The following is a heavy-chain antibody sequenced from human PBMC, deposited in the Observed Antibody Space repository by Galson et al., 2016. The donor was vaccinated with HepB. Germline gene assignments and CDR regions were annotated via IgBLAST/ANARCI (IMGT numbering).Heavy chain of an antibody. CDR3: AKDHVGYNQFLFEY. CDR2: ISGSGDDT. D-gene: IGHD3-3*01. Sequence: SLRLSCAASGFTFNNYAMSWVRQAPGMGLEWVSAISGSGDDTYYADSVKGRFTISRDNSKNTLYLQMDSLRADDTAIYYGAKDHVGYNQFLFEYWGQGSLVIVSS. J-gene: IGHJ4*02. CDR1: GFTFNNYA. V-gene: IGHV3-23*01.